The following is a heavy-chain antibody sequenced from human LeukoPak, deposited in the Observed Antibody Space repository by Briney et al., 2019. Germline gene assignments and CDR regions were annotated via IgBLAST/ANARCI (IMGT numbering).Heavy chain of an antibody. CDR2: IWYDGSNK. D-gene: IGHD3-22*01. CDR3: ARDDSSGYYSLDY. V-gene: IGHV3-33*01. Sequence: SCKASGYTFTGYYMHWVRQAPGKGLEWVAVIWYDGSNKYYADSVKGRFTISRDNSKNTLYLQMNSLRAEDTAVYYCARDDSSGYYSLDYWGQGTLVTVSS. J-gene: IGHJ4*02. CDR1: GYTFTGYY.